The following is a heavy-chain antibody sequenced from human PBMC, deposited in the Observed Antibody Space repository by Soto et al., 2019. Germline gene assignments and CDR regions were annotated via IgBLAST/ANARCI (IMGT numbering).Heavy chain of an antibody. J-gene: IGHJ6*02. D-gene: IGHD2-2*01. CDR3: ARGPQIVVVPAAMNGMDV. CDR1: GESFSGYY. V-gene: IGHV4-34*01. Sequence: PSETLSLTCAVYGESFSGYYWSWIRQPPGKGLEWIGEINHSGSTNYNPSLKSRVTISVDTSKNQFSLKLSSVTAADTAVYYCARGPQIVVVPAAMNGMDVWGQGTTVTVSS. CDR2: INHSGST.